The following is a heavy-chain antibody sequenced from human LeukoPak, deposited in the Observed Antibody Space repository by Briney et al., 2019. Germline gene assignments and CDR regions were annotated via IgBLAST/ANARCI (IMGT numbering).Heavy chain of an antibody. V-gene: IGHV1-69*04. CDR3: VRDRPRARYFDY. D-gene: IGHD2-15*01. CDR1: GGTFNDYS. CDR2: IIPILNVP. Sequence: SVKVSCKASGGTFNDYSISWVRQAPGQGLEWMGRIIPILNVPNYAQKFEGRVTITADKSTNTAYMELSNLKSEDTAVYFCVRDRPRARYFDYWGQGTLVTVSS. J-gene: IGHJ4*02.